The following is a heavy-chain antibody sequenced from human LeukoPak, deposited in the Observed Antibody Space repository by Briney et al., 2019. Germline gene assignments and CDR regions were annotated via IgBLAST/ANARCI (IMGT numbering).Heavy chain of an antibody. V-gene: IGHV1-18*01. CDR2: ISAYNGKT. CDR3: ARDVAAAGRDNWFDP. CDR1: GGTFSSYA. Sequence: ASVKVSCKASGGTFSSYAITWVRRAPGQGLEGMGWISAYNGKTDSAQKFQGRVTMTTDTSTYTAYMELRSLRSDDTAIYYCARDVAAAGRDNWFDPWGQGTLVTVSS. D-gene: IGHD6-13*01. J-gene: IGHJ5*02.